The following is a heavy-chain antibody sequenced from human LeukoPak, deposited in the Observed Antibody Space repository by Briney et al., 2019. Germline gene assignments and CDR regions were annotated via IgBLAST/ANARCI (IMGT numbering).Heavy chain of an antibody. V-gene: IGHV3-21*01. D-gene: IGHD6-13*01. J-gene: IGHJ5*02. CDR1: GFTFSSYS. CDR3: ARGDSSSWYKDWFDP. CDR2: ISSSSSYI. Sequence: GGSLRLSCAASGFTFSSYSMNWVRQAPGKGLEWVSSISSSSSYIYYADSVKGRFTISRDNAKNSLYLQKNSLRAEDTAVYYCARGDSSSWYKDWFDPWGQGTLVTVSS.